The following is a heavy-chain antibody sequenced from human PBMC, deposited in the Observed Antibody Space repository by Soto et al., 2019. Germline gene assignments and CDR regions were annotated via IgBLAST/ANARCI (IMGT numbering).Heavy chain of an antibody. D-gene: IGHD1-20*01. V-gene: IGHV3-23*01. Sequence: GGSLRLSCAASGFTFNIYAMTWVRQAPGKGLEWVSTTGATGRTTYYADSVKGRFTISRDNSKNTLDLQMSNLRAEDTAVYYCATVHNTSRSFDYWGQGTLVTVSS. CDR2: TGATGRTT. CDR3: ATVHNTSRSFDY. CDR1: GFTFNIYA. J-gene: IGHJ4*02.